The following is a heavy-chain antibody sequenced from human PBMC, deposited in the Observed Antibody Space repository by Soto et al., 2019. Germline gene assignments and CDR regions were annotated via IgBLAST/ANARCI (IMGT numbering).Heavy chain of an antibody. D-gene: IGHD2-21*02. CDR3: QRDGRGLRRLSLFEY. V-gene: IGHV3-53*01. CDR1: GFNVNSDY. Sequence: LRLSCAASGFNVNSDYMNWVRQTPGKGLEWVASIYSGETTYYADSVRGRFTISSDKSKNTLYFQLSSLRIEDTAVYYCQRDGRGLRRLSLFEYWGQGVLVTVSS. J-gene: IGHJ4*02. CDR2: IYSGETT.